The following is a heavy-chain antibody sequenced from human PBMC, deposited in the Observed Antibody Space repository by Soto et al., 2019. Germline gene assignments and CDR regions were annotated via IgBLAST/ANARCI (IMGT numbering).Heavy chain of an antibody. CDR3: ARDPTGGYFHYDY. CDR1: GFSFRTYA. CDR2: IGVGDTRT. Sequence: AGSLRLSCAASGFSFRTYAMNWVRQSQGKGLEWVSTIGVGDTRTFYADSVRGRFTISRDNSKNTVYLQLDSLTTGDTAVYYCARDPTGGYFHYDYWGQGALVTVSS. J-gene: IGHJ4*02. V-gene: IGHV3-23*01. D-gene: IGHD1-26*01.